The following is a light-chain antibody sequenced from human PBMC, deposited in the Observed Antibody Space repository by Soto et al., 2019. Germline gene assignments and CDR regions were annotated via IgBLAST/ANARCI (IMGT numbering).Light chain of an antibody. J-gene: IGLJ1*01. CDR1: SSTFGSIT. CDR3: AAWDDSLNGYV. CDR2: SNN. Sequence: QYVLAQPPSAAGTPGQRVTISCSGNSSTFGSITVNWYQQLPGTAPKLLIYSNNQRPSGVPDRFSGSKSVTSASLAIIGLQSEDEADYYCAAWDDSLNGYVFGTGTKVTVL. V-gene: IGLV1-44*01.